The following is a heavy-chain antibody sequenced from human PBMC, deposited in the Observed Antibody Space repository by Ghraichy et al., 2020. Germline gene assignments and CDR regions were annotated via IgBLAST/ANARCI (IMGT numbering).Heavy chain of an antibody. CDR1: GFTFSNDW. CDR2: IKQDGSEN. D-gene: IGHD2-15*01. J-gene: IGHJ4*02. Sequence: GGSLRLSCAASGFTFSNDWMHWVRQAPGKGLEWVATIKQDGSENVYVDSVKGRFTISRDNAKNSLYLQLNSLRAEDTAVYYCVRGISCYFGYWGQISLVTVSS. CDR3: VRGISCYFGY. V-gene: IGHV3-7*03.